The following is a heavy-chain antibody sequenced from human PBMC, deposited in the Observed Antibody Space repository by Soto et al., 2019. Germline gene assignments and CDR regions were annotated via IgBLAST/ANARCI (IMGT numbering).Heavy chain of an antibody. CDR3: ARDSYYYDSSGSSYFDP. D-gene: IGHD3-22*01. CDR2: IIPILGIA. Sequence: QVQLVQSGAEVKKPGSSVKVSCKASGGTFSSYTISWVRQAPGQGLEWMGRIIPILGIANYAQKFQGRVTSTADKSTSTAYMELSSLRSEDTAVYYCARDSYYYDSSGSSYFDPWGQGTLVTVSS. CDR1: GGTFSSYT. J-gene: IGHJ5*02. V-gene: IGHV1-69*08.